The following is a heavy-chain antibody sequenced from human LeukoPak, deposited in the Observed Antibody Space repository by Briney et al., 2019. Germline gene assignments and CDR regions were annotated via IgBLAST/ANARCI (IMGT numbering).Heavy chain of an antibody. CDR3: ARDAGYHTFDY. CDR1: AFTFSNYW. J-gene: IGHJ4*02. V-gene: IGHV3-7*05. CDR2: IKEDGREK. D-gene: IGHD5-12*01. Sequence: GGSLRLSCAASAFTFSNYWMSWVRQAPGTGLEWVAQIKEDGREKYYVDSVRGRFTISRGNAKNSLYLQMNSLRAEDTAVYYCARDAGYHTFDYWGQGTLVTVSS.